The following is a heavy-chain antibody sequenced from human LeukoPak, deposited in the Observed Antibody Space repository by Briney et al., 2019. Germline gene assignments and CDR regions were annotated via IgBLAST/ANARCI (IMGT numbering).Heavy chain of an antibody. CDR3: VAEGCSGGICYPYFDL. V-gene: IGHV1-24*01. J-gene: IGHJ2*01. Sequence: ASVKVSCKGSGNTLTEVSMRWVRQAPGKGLQWIGGFDPANGGKIYAQQFQGRVTMTEDTSTDTAYMELNSLRSEDTAVYYCVAEGCSGGICYPYFDLWGRGTLVIVSS. D-gene: IGHD2-15*01. CDR1: GNTLTEVS. CDR2: FDPANGGK.